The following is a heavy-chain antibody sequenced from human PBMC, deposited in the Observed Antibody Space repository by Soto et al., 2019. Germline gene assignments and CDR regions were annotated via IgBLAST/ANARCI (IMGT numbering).Heavy chain of an antibody. V-gene: IGHV1-69*01. CDR1: GGTFSSYA. D-gene: IGHD3-3*01. CDR3: ARGGYDFWSGDYYYYGMDV. CDR2: IIPIFGTA. Sequence: QVKLVQSGAEVKKPGSSVKVSCKASGGTFSSYAISWVRQAPGQGLEWMGGIIPIFGTANYAQKFQGRVTITADESTSTAYMELSSLRSEDTAVYYCARGGYDFWSGDYYYYGMDVWGQGTTVTVSS. J-gene: IGHJ6*02.